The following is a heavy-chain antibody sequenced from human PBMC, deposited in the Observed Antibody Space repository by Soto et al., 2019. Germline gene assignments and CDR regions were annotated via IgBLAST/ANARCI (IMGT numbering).Heavy chain of an antibody. CDR3: AHLVPGPLSFAY. Sequence: QITLKEYGPSLIKPTQTLALTCTFSGFSFNTRGVGVAWIRQPPGKTLEWLAVIYWDNDRRYRPSLTDRLSITKDMSTKQVVLTMTNVDPVDTGTYYCAHLVPGPLSFAYWGQGALVTVSS. D-gene: IGHD6-19*01. J-gene: IGHJ4*02. V-gene: IGHV2-5*02. CDR1: GFSFNTRGVG. CDR2: IYWDNDR.